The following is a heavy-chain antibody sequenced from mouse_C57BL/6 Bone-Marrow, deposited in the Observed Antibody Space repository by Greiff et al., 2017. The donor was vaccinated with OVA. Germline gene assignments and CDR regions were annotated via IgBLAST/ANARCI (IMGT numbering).Heavy chain of an antibody. D-gene: IGHD1-1*01. CDR2: IYPGSGST. CDR1: GYTFTSYW. V-gene: IGHV1-55*01. J-gene: IGHJ4*01. CDR3: ARPFYYGSSLYYAMDY. Sequence: VQLQQPGAELVKPGASVKMSCKASGYTFTSYWITWVKQRPGQGLEWIGDIYPGSGSTNYNEKFKSKATLTVDTSSSTAYMQLSSLTSEDSAVYYCARPFYYGSSLYYAMDYWGQGTSVTVSS.